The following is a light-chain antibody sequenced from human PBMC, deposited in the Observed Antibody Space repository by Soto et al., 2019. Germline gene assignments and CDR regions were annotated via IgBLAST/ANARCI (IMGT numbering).Light chain of an antibody. Sequence: EIVLTQSPGTLSLSPGERATLSCRASQSVSSSYLAWYQQKPGQAPSLLIYGASNRATAIPDRFRGSGSWTDFTLTISRLEPDDFAVYYCQQYGSSPLVTFGGGTKVEIK. J-gene: IGKJ4*01. V-gene: IGKV3-20*01. CDR2: GAS. CDR1: QSVSSSY. CDR3: QQYGSSPLVT.